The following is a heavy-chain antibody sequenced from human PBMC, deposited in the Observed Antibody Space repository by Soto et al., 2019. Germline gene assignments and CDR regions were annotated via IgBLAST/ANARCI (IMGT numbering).Heavy chain of an antibody. J-gene: IGHJ6*02. CDR1: GYTFTSYG. V-gene: IGHV1-18*01. D-gene: IGHD3-22*01. CDR3: ARDATYYYDSSGYSRNYYYYYGMDV. Sequence: QVPLVQSGAEVKKRGASVKVSCKASGYTFTSYGISWVRQAPGQGLEWMGWISAYNGNTNYAQKLQGRVTMTTDTSTSTAYMELMSLRSDDTAVYYCARDATYYYDSSGYSRNYYYYYGMDVWGQGTTVTVSS. CDR2: ISAYNGNT.